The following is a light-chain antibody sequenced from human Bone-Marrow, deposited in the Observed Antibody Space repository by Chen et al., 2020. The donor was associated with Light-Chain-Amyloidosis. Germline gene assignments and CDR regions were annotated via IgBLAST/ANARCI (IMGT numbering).Light chain of an antibody. CDR2: DDS. Sequence: SYVLTQPSSVSVSPGPTATLAGGGNNIGSTSVHWYQQPPGQAPLLVVYDDSDRPSGIPERLSGSNSGNTATLTISRVEAGDEADYYCQVWDRSSDRPVFGGGTKLTVL. J-gene: IGLJ3*02. CDR3: QVWDRSSDRPV. V-gene: IGLV3-21*02. CDR1: NIGSTS.